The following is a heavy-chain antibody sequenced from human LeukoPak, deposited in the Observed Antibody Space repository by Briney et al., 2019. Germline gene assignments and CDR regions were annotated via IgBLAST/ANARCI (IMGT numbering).Heavy chain of an antibody. V-gene: IGHV3-23*01. CDR1: GFTFSSYA. J-gene: IGHJ4*02. CDR2: ISGSGIST. Sequence: GGSLRLSCAASGFTFSSYAMSWVRQAPGKGLEWVSAISGSGISTYYAESVRGRFTVSRDNPKNTLYLHMTSLRAEDTAVYYCAKDRWGVYEHCCEPFDYWGQGTLVTVSS. D-gene: IGHD2-21*01. CDR3: AKDRWGVYEHCCEPFDY.